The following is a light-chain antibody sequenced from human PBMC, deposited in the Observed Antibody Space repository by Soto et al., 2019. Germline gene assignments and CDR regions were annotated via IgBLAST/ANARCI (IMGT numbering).Light chain of an antibody. CDR3: QKYNSAPWT. Sequence: DIQMTQSPSSLSASVGDRVTITCRASQGISDYLAWYQQKSGKVPKLLIYAASTLQSGVPSRFSGSGSGTEFTLTISGLQAEDVATYYCQKYNSAPWTFGQGTKVEIK. V-gene: IGKV1-27*01. J-gene: IGKJ1*01. CDR1: QGISDY. CDR2: AAS.